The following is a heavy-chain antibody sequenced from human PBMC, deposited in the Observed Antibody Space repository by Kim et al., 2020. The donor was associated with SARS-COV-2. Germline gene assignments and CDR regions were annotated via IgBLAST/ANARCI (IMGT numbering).Heavy chain of an antibody. D-gene: IGHD2-2*01. CDR3: ARDLGQVPAAH. CDR2: IIPILTIA. Sequence: SVKVSCKASGGTFSSYAISWVRQAPGQGLEWMGRIIPILTIANYAQKFQGRVTITADKSTSTAYMELSSLRSEDTAVYYCARDLGQVPAAHWAQGTLVT. V-gene: IGHV1-69*04. CDR1: GGTFSSYA. J-gene: IGHJ4*02.